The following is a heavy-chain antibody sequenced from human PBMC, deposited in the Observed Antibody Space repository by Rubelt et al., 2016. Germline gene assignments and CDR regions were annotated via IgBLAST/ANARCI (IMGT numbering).Heavy chain of an antibody. Sequence: QLQLQESGPGLVKPSETLSLTCTVSGGSISSSSYYWGWIRQPPGKGLEWIGSIYTSGRPNYNPPLKGEVTISVYTSKSQFSRKLSLVTAADTAGYYCARLGIAARPWGQGTLVTVSS. CDR1: GGSISSSSYY. V-gene: IGHV4-39*07. D-gene: IGHD6-6*01. J-gene: IGHJ5*02. CDR3: ARLGIAARP. CDR2: IYTSGRP.